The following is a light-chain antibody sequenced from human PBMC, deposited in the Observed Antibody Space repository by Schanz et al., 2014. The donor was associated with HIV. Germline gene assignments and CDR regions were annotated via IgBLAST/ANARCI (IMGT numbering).Light chain of an antibody. Sequence: QSVLTQPPSASGSPGHSVTISCTGTTSDIGAYNYVSWYQQHPGKAPKLMIFEVTKRPSGVSYRFSGSKSGNTASLTISGLQSEDEADYYCSSYANTDTVLFGGGTKLTVL. CDR1: TSDIGAYNY. CDR3: SSYANTDTVL. CDR2: EVT. V-gene: IGLV2-8*01. J-gene: IGLJ2*01.